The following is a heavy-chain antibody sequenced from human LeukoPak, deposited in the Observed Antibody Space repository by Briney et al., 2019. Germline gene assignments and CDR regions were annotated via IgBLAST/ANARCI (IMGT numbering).Heavy chain of an antibody. V-gene: IGHV4-34*01. CDR3: ATVGYYYDSSGYPWPHAFDI. D-gene: IGHD3-22*01. CDR2: INHSGST. CDR1: GGSFSGYY. Sequence: SETLSLTCAVYGGSFSGYYWSWIRQPPGKGLEWIGEINHSGSTNYNPSLKSRVTISVDTSKNQFSLKLSSVTAADTAVYYCATVGYYYDSSGYPWPHAFDIWGQGTMVTVSS. J-gene: IGHJ3*02.